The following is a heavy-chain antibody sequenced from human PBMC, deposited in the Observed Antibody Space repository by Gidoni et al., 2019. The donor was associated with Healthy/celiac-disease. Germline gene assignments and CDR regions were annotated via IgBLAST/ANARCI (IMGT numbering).Heavy chain of an antibody. CDR1: GFTFSRYG. V-gene: IGHV3-33*01. CDR3: ARDQYSSGWNYGMDV. J-gene: IGHJ6*02. CDR2: IWYDGSNK. Sequence: QVQLEEAGGGVVKPGRSLRLSWAASGFTFSRYGMHWVRQAPGKGLEWVAVIWYDGSNKYYSDSVKGRFTISRDNSKNTLYLQMNSLRAEDTAVYYCARDQYSSGWNYGMDVWGQGTTVTVSS. D-gene: IGHD6-19*01.